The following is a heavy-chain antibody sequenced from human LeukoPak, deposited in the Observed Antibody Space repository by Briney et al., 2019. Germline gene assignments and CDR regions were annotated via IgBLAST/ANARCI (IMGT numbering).Heavy chain of an antibody. D-gene: IGHD6-13*01. Sequence: ASVKVSCKASGYTFTGYYMHWVRLAPGQGLEWMGWINPNSGGTNYAQKFQGRVTMTRDTSISTAYMDLSRLRSDDTAVYYCARDAIAAAGTQLPYYYYYMDVWGKGTTVTISS. CDR1: GYTFTGYY. CDR3: ARDAIAAAGTQLPYYYYYMDV. CDR2: INPNSGGT. J-gene: IGHJ6*03. V-gene: IGHV1-2*02.